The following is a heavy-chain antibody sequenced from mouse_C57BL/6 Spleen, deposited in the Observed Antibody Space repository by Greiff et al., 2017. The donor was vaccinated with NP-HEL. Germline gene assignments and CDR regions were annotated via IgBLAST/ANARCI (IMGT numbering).Heavy chain of an antibody. D-gene: IGHD3-2*02. J-gene: IGHJ3*01. Sequence: QVQLKESGAELVKPGASVKISCKASGYAFSSYWMNWVKQRPGKGLEWIGQIYPGDGDTNYNGKFKGKATLTADKSSSTAYMQLSSLTSEDSAVYFCARGGSSGLWFAYWGQGTLVTVSA. V-gene: IGHV1-80*01. CDR1: GYAFSSYW. CDR2: IYPGDGDT. CDR3: ARGGSSGLWFAY.